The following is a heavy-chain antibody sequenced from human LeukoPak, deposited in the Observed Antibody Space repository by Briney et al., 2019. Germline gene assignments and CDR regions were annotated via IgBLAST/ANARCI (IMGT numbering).Heavy chain of an antibody. CDR1: GYTLTELS. J-gene: IGHJ5*02. D-gene: IGHD3-10*01. Sequence: ASVKVSCKVSGYTLTELSMHWVRQAPGKGLEWMGGFDPEDGETIYAQKFQGRVTMTEDTSTDTAYMELSSLRSEDTAVYYCATYASGSYYKGWFDPWGQGTLVTVSS. V-gene: IGHV1-24*01. CDR3: ATYASGSYYKGWFDP. CDR2: FDPEDGET.